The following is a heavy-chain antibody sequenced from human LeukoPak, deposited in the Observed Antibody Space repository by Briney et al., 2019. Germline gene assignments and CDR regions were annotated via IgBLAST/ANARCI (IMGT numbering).Heavy chain of an antibody. J-gene: IGHJ6*03. Sequence: PSETLSLTCAVSADSISSGGYSWSWIRQPPGKGLEWIGYIDYSGNTYYNPSLKSRVTISIDTSKNQFSLKLTSVTAADTAVYYCARVVVVTAAREAYYYYYYMDVWGKGTTVTISS. V-gene: IGHV4-30-4*07. CDR3: ARVVVVTAAREAYYYYYYMDV. CDR1: ADSISSGGYS. CDR2: IDYSGNT. D-gene: IGHD2-21*02.